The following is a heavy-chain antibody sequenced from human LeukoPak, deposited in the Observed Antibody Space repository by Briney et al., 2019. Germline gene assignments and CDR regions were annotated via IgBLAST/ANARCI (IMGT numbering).Heavy chain of an antibody. D-gene: IGHD3-22*01. CDR3: ARVKGYYYDSSGYYGDGYYYFDY. J-gene: IGHJ4*02. CDR2: IYYSGST. V-gene: IGHV4-30-4*01. Sequence: SETLSLTCAVYGGSFSGYYWSWIRQPPGKGLEWIGYIYYSGSTYYNPSLKSRVTISVDTSKNQFSLKLSSVTAADTAVYYCARVKGYYYDSSGYYGDGYYYFDYWGQGTLVTVSS. CDR1: GGSFSGYY.